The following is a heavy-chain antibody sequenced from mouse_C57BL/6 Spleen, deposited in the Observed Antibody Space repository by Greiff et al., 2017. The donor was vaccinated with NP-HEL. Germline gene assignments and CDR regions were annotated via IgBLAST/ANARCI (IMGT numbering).Heavy chain of an antibody. D-gene: IGHD4-1*01. CDR2: ISSGGSYT. Sequence: EVQGVESGGDLVKPGGSLKLSCAASGFTFSSYGMSWVRQTPDKRLEWVATISSGGSYTYYPDSVKGRFTISRDNAKNTLYLQMSSLKSEDTAMYYCARGDWDRGSWFAYWGQGTLVTVSA. J-gene: IGHJ3*01. CDR1: GFTFSSYG. V-gene: IGHV5-6*01. CDR3: ARGDWDRGSWFAY.